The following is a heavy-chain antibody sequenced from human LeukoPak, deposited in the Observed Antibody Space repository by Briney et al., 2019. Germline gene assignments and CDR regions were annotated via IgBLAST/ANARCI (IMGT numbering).Heavy chain of an antibody. J-gene: IGHJ6*02. Sequence: PGGSLRLSCAASGFTFSDYSLFSMNWVRQAPGKGLVWLSYISSRSTTTYYADSVKGRFSISRDNAKNLLYLPMNNLSLRDTAVYSCARGGKENYYYYCGMDVWGQGTPVTVSS. D-gene: IGHD1-14*01. CDR2: ISSRSTTT. V-gene: IGHV3-48*04. CDR1: GFTFSDYS. CDR3: ARGGKENYYYYCGMDV.